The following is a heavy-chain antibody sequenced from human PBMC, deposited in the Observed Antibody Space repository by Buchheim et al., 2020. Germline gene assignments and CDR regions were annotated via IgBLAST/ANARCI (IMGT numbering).Heavy chain of an antibody. D-gene: IGHD1-20*01. CDR1: GYTFTGYY. V-gene: IGHV1-2*02. Sequence: QVQLVQSGAEVKKPGASVKVSCKASGYTFTGYYMHWVRQAPGQGLEWMGWINPNSGGTNYAQKFQGRVTITADKSTSTAYMELNSLRSEDTAVYYCARDPPPFYITGTEPNWFDPWGQGTL. CDR2: INPNSGGT. CDR3: ARDPPPFYITGTEPNWFDP. J-gene: IGHJ5*02.